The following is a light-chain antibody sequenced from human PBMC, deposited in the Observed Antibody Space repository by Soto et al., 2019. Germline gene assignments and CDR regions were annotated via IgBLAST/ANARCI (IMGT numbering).Light chain of an antibody. CDR1: SSDVGGYNY. J-gene: IGLJ2*01. CDR2: DVS. CDR3: RSYTISITLMV. V-gene: IGLV2-14*03. Sequence: QSALTQPASVSGSPGQSITISCTGTSSDVGGYNYVSWYQHHPGKAPNLLIYDVSNRPSGVSNGFSGSKSVNTVSLTISGVQGVNWADDDSRSYTISITLMVFVGRTMLNVL.